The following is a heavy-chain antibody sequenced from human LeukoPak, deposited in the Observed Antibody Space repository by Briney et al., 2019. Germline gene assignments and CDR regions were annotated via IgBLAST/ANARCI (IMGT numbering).Heavy chain of an antibody. CDR3: ARDDGHMIVPDY. CDR2: ITTSDGNT. D-gene: IGHD3-22*01. J-gene: IGHJ4*02. CDR1: GFTFSSYT. Sequence: PGGSLRLSCAASGFTFSSYTMSWVRQAPGKGLEWVSTITTSDGNTYYAGSVKGRFTVSRDNSKNTLYLQMNSLRAEDTAVYYCARDDGHMIVPDYWGQGTLVTVSS. V-gene: IGHV3-23*01.